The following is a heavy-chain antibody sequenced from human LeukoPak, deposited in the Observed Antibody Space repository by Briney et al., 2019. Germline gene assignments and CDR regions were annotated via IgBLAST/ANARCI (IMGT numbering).Heavy chain of an antibody. CDR2: IYYSGST. CDR3: ARDPGYYDSSGDYYFDY. V-gene: IGHV4-61*01. J-gene: IGHJ4*02. Sequence: SETLSLTCTVSGYSISSGYYWSWIRQPPGKGLEWIGYIYYSGSTNYNPSLKSRVTISVDTSKNQFSLKLSSVTAADTAVYYCARDPGYYDSSGDYYFDYWGQGTLVTVSS. D-gene: IGHD3-22*01. CDR1: GYSISSGYY.